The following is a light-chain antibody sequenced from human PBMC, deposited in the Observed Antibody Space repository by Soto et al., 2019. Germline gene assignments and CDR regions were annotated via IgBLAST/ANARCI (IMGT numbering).Light chain of an antibody. CDR3: QQYYSTPPYT. CDR2: WAS. CDR1: QSVLYSSNNKNY. J-gene: IGKJ2*01. Sequence: DIVMTQSPDSLAVSLGERATINCKSSQSVLYSSNNKNYLAWYRQKPGQPPKVLIYWASIRESGVPDRISGSGSGTAFTLTLSSLQAEDVAVYYCQQYYSTPPYTFGQGTKLEIK. V-gene: IGKV4-1*01.